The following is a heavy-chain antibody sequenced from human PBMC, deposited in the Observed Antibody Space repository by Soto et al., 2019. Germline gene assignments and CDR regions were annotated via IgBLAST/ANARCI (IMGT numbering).Heavy chain of an antibody. Sequence: GASVKVSCKASGYTFTGYYMHWVRQAPGQGLEWMGWINPNSGGTNYAQKFQGWVTMTRDTSISTAYMELSRLRSDDTAVYYCARGSIVVVPAAKGWFDPWGQGIQVTDSS. V-gene: IGHV1-2*04. J-gene: IGHJ5*02. CDR3: ARGSIVVVPAAKGWFDP. D-gene: IGHD2-2*01. CDR2: INPNSGGT. CDR1: GYTFTGYY.